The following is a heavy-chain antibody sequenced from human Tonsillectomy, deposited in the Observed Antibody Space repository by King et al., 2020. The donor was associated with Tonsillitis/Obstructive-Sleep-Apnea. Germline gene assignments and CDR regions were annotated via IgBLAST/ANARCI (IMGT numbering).Heavy chain of an antibody. D-gene: IGHD2-15*01. CDR2: ISGFNGNT. V-gene: IGHV1-18*01. CDR1: GYTFISYG. Sequence: VQLVESGAEVKKPGASVKVSCKASGYTFISYGITWVRQAPGRGLEWMGWISGFNGNTNYAQKLQGRVTMTIDTSTNTAYMDLRSLRSDDTAVYYCARAALRWYFDLWGRGTLITVSS. J-gene: IGHJ2*01. CDR3: ARAALRWYFDL.